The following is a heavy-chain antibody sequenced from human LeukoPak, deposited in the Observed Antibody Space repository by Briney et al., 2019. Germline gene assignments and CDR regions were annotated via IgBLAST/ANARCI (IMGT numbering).Heavy chain of an antibody. CDR2: IYYSGST. Sequence: SETLSLTCTVSGGSVSSGSYYWSWIRQPPGKGLEWIGYIYYSGSTNYNPSLKSRVTISVDTSKNQFSLKLSSVTAADTAVYYCARDGAAGFWGGYPFAPGGRETLVTVSS. CDR3: ARDGAAGFWGGYPFAP. CDR1: GGSVSSGSYY. D-gene: IGHD3-16*02. J-gene: IGHJ5*02. V-gene: IGHV4-61*01.